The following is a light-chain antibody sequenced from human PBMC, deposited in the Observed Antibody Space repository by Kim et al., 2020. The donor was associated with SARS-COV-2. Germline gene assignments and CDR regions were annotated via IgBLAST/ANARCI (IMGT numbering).Light chain of an antibody. CDR2: AAY. Sequence: SAFIGDRVTITCRASQGIGTYLAWYQQKSGEAPKLLIYAAYTLQSGVPSRFSGSGSGTEFTLTISSLQPEDFATYYCQQLKSSLSFGGGTKVDIK. CDR1: QGIGTY. J-gene: IGKJ4*01. V-gene: IGKV1-9*01. CDR3: QQLKSSLS.